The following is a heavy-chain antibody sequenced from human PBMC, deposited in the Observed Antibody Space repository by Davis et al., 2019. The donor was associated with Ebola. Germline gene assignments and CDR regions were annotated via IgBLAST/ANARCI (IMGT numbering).Heavy chain of an antibody. CDR1: GFIFRNYA. V-gene: IGHV3-30*04. CDR3: AKVFRTTHSYWYGLDV. J-gene: IGHJ6*02. Sequence: GESLKISCAASGFIFRNYAMHWVRQAPGKGLEWVAVASHSQRETFYADSVKGRFTISRDNSKNTLYLQMNSLRDEDPAVYFCAKVFRTTHSYWYGLDVWGQGTTVIVSS. CDR2: ASHSQRET. D-gene: IGHD1-14*01.